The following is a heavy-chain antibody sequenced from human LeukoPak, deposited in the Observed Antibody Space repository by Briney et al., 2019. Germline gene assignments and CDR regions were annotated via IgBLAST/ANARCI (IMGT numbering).Heavy chain of an antibody. CDR1: GGSISSGGYS. J-gene: IGHJ2*01. CDR3: ARGGSVVVPAARDYWYFDL. V-gene: IGHV4-30-2*01. D-gene: IGHD2-2*01. CDR2: IYHSGST. Sequence: SQTLSLTCAVSGGSISSGGYSWSWIRQPPGKGLEWIGYIYHSGSTYYNPSLKSRVTISVDRSKNQFSLKLNSVTAADTAVYYCARGGSVVVPAARDYWYFDLWGRGTLVTVSS.